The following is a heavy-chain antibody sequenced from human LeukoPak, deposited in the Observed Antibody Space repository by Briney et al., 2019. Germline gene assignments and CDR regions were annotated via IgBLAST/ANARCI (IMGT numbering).Heavy chain of an antibody. CDR1: GGTFSSYA. J-gene: IGHJ5*02. CDR3: ARALGFGELLVNWFDP. D-gene: IGHD3-10*01. V-gene: IGHV1-69*04. Sequence: ASVKVSCKASGGTFSSYAISWVRQAPGQGLEWMGRIIPILGIANYAQKFQGRLTITADKSKTTAYMELSSLRSEDTAVYYCARALGFGELLVNWFDPWGQGTLVTVSS. CDR2: IIPILGIA.